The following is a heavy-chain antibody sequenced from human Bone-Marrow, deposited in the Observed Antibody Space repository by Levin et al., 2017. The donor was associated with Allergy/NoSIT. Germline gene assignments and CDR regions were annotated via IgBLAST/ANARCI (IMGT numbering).Heavy chain of an antibody. CDR3: VSEIAVVPDANGKYRGTDA. CDR2: INTDGSKA. Sequence: GGSLRLSCEASRLTFSSYWMHWVRQAPGKGLVWVSRINTDGSKADSADFAKGRFTMSRDHAKNKVYLQMSGLRAEDTAVYYCVSEIAVVPDANGKYRGTDAWGQGTTVTVSS. V-gene: IGHV3-74*01. J-gene: IGHJ6*02. CDR1: RLTFSSYW. D-gene: IGHD2-21*01.